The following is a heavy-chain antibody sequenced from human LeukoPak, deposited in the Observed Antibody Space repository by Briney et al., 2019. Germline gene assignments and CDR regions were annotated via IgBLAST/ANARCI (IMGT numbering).Heavy chain of an antibody. CDR1: GFTVSSNY. CDR3: ARGWYYYDSSGYPAQIDY. CDR2: INHSGST. D-gene: IGHD3-22*01. J-gene: IGHJ4*02. V-gene: IGHV4-34*01. Sequence: SGGSLRLSCAASGFTVSSNYMSWIRQPPGKGLEWIGEINHSGSTNYNPSLESRVTISVDTSKNQFSLKLSSVTAADTAVYYCARGWYYYDSSGYPAQIDYWGQGTLVTVSS.